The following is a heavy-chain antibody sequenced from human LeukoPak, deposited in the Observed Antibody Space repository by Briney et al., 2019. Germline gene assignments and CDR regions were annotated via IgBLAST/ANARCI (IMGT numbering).Heavy chain of an antibody. CDR3: ANLGYCTNGVCYKGNFDY. CDR1: GFTFSSYG. J-gene: IGHJ4*02. V-gene: IGHV3-30*02. D-gene: IGHD2-8*01. Sequence: GGSLRLSCAASGFTFSSYGMHWVRQAPGKGLEWVAFIRYDGSNKYYADSVKGRFTISRDNSKNTLYLQMNSLRAEDTAVYYCANLGYCTNGVCYKGNFDYWGQGTLVTVSS. CDR2: IRYDGSNK.